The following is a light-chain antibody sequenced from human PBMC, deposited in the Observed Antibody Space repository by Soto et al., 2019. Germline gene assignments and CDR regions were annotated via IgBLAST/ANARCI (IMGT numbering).Light chain of an antibody. CDR2: GAS. CDR3: QQYNNWRTWT. V-gene: IGKV3-15*01. CDR1: RSISSN. J-gene: IGKJ1*01. Sequence: EIVMTQSPATLSVSPGERATLSCRASRSISSNLAWYQHQPGQAPRLLIYGASTRATGIPARFSGSGSGTEFTLTISSLQSEDFAVYYCQQYNNWRTWTFGQGTEVEIK.